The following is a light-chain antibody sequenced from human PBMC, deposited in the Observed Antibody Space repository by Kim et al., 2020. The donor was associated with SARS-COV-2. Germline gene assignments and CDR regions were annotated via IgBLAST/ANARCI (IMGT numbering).Light chain of an antibody. J-gene: IGKJ4*01. CDR1: QSVSSSY. Sequence: GERATLSCRASQSVSSSYLDWYQQKPGQAPRLLIDGASSRATGIPDRFSGSGSGTDFTLTISRLEPEDFAVYYCQQYGSSPLTFGGGTKVDIK. CDR2: GAS. CDR3: QQYGSSPLT. V-gene: IGKV3-20*01.